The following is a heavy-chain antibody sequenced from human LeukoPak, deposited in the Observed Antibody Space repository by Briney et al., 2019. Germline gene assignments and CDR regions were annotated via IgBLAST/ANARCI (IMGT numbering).Heavy chain of an antibody. V-gene: IGHV3-53*01. CDR2: IHSGGST. CDR3: ARGNPGDY. Sequence: GGSLRLSCAASGFTVSSNYMTWVRQAPGKGLEWVSVIHSGGSTYYADSVKGRFTIPRDNSKNTLYLQMNSLRAEDTAVYYCARGNPGDYWGQGTLVTVSS. J-gene: IGHJ4*02. D-gene: IGHD1-14*01. CDR1: GFTVSSNY.